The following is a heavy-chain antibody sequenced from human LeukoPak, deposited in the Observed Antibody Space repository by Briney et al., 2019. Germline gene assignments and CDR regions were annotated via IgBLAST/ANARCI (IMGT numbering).Heavy chain of an antibody. CDR1: GFTFSSYA. V-gene: IGHV3-23*01. D-gene: IGHD6-13*01. CDR3: AKDIFRIVATGYFDS. J-gene: IGHJ4*02. CDR2: ISGSGGST. Sequence: GGSLRLSCAASGFTFSSYAMSWVRQAPGKGLEWVSAISGSGGSTYYADSVKGRFTISRDYSKNTLYLQMNSLRAEDTAVYYCAKDIFRIVATGYFDSWGQGTLVTVSS.